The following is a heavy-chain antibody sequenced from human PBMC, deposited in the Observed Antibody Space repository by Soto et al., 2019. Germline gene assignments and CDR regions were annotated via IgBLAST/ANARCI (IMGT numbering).Heavy chain of an antibody. CDR3: ARADYGDDY. CDR2: IYSGGST. Sequence: PGGSLRLSCAAFGFTVSNNYMAWVRQAPGKGLEWVSIIYSGGSTYYADSVKGRFTISRDNAKNSLYLQMNSLRAEDTAVYYCARADYGDDYWGQGTLVTVSS. CDR1: GFTVSNNY. J-gene: IGHJ4*02. D-gene: IGHD4-17*01. V-gene: IGHV3-53*01.